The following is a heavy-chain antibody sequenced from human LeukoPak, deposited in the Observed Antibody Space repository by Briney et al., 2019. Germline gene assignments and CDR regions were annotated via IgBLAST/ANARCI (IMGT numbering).Heavy chain of an antibody. J-gene: IGHJ3*02. Sequence: GGSLRLSCAASGFTVSSNYMSWVRQAPGKGLEWVSVIYSGGSTYYADSVKGRFTISRDNSKNTLYLQMNSLRAEDTAVYYCAREGTAMVTGYAFDIWGQGAMVTVSS. CDR2: IYSGGST. D-gene: IGHD5-18*01. CDR3: AREGTAMVTGYAFDI. V-gene: IGHV3-66*01. CDR1: GFTVSSNY.